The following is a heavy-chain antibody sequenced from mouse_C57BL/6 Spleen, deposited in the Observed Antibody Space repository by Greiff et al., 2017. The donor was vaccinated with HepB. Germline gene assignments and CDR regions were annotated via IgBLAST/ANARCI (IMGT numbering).Heavy chain of an antibody. CDR3: ARYPIYYPLFDY. CDR2: IYPGSGST. Sequence: QVQLQQPGAELVKPGASVKMSCKASGYTFTSYWITWVKQRPGQGLEWIGDIYPGSGSTNYNEKFKSKATLTVDTSSSTAYMQLSSLTSEDSAVYYCARYPIYYPLFDYWGQGTTLTVSS. V-gene: IGHV1-55*01. CDR1: GYTFTSYW. J-gene: IGHJ2*01. D-gene: IGHD2-1*01.